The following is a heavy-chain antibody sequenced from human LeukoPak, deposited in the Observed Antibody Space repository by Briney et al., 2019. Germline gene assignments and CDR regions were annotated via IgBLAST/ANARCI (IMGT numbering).Heavy chain of an antibody. V-gene: IGHV4-61*01. D-gene: IGHD3-22*01. CDR3: ARGLKRMLLDYYDSSGYFDY. J-gene: IGHJ4*02. CDR2: IYYSGST. CDR1: GGSVSSGSYY. Sequence: SETLSLTCTVSGGSVSSGSYYWSWIRQPPGKGLEWIGYIYYSGSTNYNPSLESRVTISVDTSKNQFSLKLSSVTAADTAVYYCARGLKRMLLDYYDSSGYFDYWGQGTLVTVSS.